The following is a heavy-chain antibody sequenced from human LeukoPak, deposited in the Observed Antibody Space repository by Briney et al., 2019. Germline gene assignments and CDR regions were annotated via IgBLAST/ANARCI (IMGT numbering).Heavy chain of an antibody. CDR2: IGKSGSPM. V-gene: IGHV3-48*03. Sequence: QPGGSLRLSCVASGFVFSSYDMNWLRQAPRKGLEWVSSIGKSGSPMYYRDSVRGRFIISRDNAKNSLYLQMNSLRAEDTAVYYCASETHIGGYWGQGTLVTVSS. CDR1: GFVFSSYD. J-gene: IGHJ4*02. D-gene: IGHD4-23*01. CDR3: ASETHIGGY.